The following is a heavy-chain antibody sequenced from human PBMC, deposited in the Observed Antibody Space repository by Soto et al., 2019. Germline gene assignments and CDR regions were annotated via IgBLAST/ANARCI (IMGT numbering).Heavy chain of an antibody. CDR3: ARESGGATATLDYYYFYMDV. CDR2: INPNGGVT. D-gene: IGHD5-12*01. V-gene: IGHV1-2*02. J-gene: IGHJ6*03. Sequence: ASVTVSCTTSGDSFNDYYIHWVRQAPGQGLEWMGWINPNGGVTKYAQKFRGRVTVTRDTSIRTVYMELSSLRSDDTAVYYCARESGGATATLDYYYFYMDVWGKGTTVTVSS. CDR1: GDSFNDYY.